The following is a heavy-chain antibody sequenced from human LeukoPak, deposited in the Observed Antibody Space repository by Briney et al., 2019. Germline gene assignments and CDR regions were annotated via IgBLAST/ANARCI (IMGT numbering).Heavy chain of an antibody. Sequence: GGSLRLSCAASGFTFDDYAMHWVRQAPGKGLEWVSFITGSGTIIYYADSVKGRFTISRDNAKNSVYLQMNSLRAEDTAVYYCARPGPDAFDIWGQGTMVTVSS. CDR1: GFTFDDYA. V-gene: IGHV3-48*01. CDR3: ARPGPDAFDI. J-gene: IGHJ3*02. CDR2: ITGSGTII.